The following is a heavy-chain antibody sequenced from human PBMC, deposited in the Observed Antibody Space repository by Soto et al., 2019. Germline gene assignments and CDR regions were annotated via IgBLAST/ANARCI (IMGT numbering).Heavy chain of an antibody. CDR3: ARTYIGSYWSAPNWFDP. V-gene: IGHV4-59*01. CDR1: GGSISSYY. J-gene: IGHJ5*02. D-gene: IGHD1-26*01. CDR2: IYYSGST. Sequence: SETLSLTCTVSGGSISSYYWSWIRQPPGKGLEWIGYIYYSGSTNYNPSLKSRVTISVDTSKNQFSLKLSSVTAADTAVYYCARTYIGSYWSAPNWFDPWGQGTLVPVAS.